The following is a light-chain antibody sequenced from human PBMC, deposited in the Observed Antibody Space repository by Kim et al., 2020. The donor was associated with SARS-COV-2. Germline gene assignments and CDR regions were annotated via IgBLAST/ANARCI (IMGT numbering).Light chain of an antibody. CDR3: QAWDSSTKVV. CDR2: QDS. Sequence: SYVLTQPPSASVSPGQTASITCSGDKLGDKYACWYQQKPGQSPVLVIYQDSKRPSGIPERFSGSNSGNTATLTISGTQAMDEADYYCQAWDSSTKVVFGGGTQLTVL. J-gene: IGLJ2*01. CDR1: KLGDKY. V-gene: IGLV3-1*01.